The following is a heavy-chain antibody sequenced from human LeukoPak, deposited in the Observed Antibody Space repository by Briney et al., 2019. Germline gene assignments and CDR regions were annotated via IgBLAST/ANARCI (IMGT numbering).Heavy chain of an antibody. CDR3: ARATFYCSGGSCYTHQVDY. CDR1: GFTFSSYG. D-gene: IGHD2-15*01. Sequence: GRSLRLSCAASGFTFSSYGMHWVRQAPGKGLEWVAVIWYDGSNKYYADSVKGRFTISRDNSKNTLYLQMNSLRSEDTAVYYCARATFYCSGGSCYTHQVDYWGQGTLVTVSS. V-gene: IGHV3-33*01. J-gene: IGHJ4*02. CDR2: IWYDGSNK.